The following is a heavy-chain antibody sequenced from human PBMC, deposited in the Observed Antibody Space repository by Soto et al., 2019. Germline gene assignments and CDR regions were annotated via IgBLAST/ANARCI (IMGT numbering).Heavy chain of an antibody. CDR2: ISAEDGNT. J-gene: IGHJ4*02. CDR3: ATDSTTIFLSY. V-gene: IGHV1-18*01. CDR1: GYTFTSYG. Sequence: ASVTVSCKASGYTFTSYGIIWVRQAPGQGLEWMGGISAEDGNTNYAQKFQGRVTMTEDTSTDTAYMELSSLRSEDTAVYYCATDSTTIFLSYWGQGTLVTVSS. D-gene: IGHD3-9*01.